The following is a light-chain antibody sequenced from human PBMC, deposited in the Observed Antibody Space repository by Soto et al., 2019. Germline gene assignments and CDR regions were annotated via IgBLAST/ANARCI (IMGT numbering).Light chain of an antibody. CDR1: RGHSSHI. CDR3: ETWDSNTWV. J-gene: IGLJ3*02. V-gene: IGLV4-60*03. CDR2: LERSGSY. Sequence: QSVLTQSSSASASLGSSVKLTCTLSRGHSSHIIAWHQQQPGKAPRFLMKLERSGSYNKGSGVPDRFSGSSSGADRHLTISNLQSEDEADYYCETWDSNTWVFGGGTQLTVL.